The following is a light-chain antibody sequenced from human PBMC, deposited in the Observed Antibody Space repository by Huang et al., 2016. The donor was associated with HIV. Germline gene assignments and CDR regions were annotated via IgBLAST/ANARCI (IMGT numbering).Light chain of an antibody. CDR1: QSVYSSSTGKDY. J-gene: IGKJ1*01. CDR3: QQYYSSPQT. V-gene: IGKV4-1*01. CDR2: WAS. Sequence: DIIMTQSPDSLAVSLGERATLTCRSSQSVYSSSTGKDYMAWFQQKPGQPPRLLLFWASTREAGVPDRFSGSGSGTHFTLTIANLEAEDAAIYYCQQYYSSPQTFGQGTRVEVK.